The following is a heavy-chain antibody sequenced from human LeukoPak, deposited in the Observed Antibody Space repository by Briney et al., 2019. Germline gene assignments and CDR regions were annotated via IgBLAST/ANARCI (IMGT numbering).Heavy chain of an antibody. CDR3: AKVYVWGSYRYTPFDY. CDR2: ISGSGGST. D-gene: IGHD3-16*02. V-gene: IGHV3-23*01. CDR1: GFTVSSNY. J-gene: IGHJ4*02. Sequence: GGSLRLSCAASGFTVSSNYMSWVRQAPGKGLEWVSAISGSGGSTYYADSVKGRFTISRDNSKNTLYLQMNSLRAEDTAVYYCAKVYVWGSYRYTPFDYWGQGTLVTVSS.